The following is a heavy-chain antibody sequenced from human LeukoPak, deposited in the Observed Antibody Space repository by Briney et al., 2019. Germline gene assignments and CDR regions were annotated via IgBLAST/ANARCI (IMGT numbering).Heavy chain of an antibody. Sequence: GGSLRLSCAASGFTFSSYWMHWVRQAPGKGLVWVSRINSDGSSTSYADSVKGRFTISRDNAKNTLSLQMNSLRAEDTAVYYCARDPYYSGSGSYGDYWGQGTLVAVSS. CDR2: INSDGSST. CDR1: GFTFSSYW. J-gene: IGHJ4*02. D-gene: IGHD3-10*01. CDR3: ARDPYYSGSGSYGDY. V-gene: IGHV3-74*01.